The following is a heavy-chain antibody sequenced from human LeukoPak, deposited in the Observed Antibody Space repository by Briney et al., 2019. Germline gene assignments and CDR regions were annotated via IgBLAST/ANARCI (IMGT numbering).Heavy chain of an antibody. J-gene: IGHJ4*02. V-gene: IGHV1-69*05. D-gene: IGHD2-2*01. CDR2: IIPIFGTA. CDR3: ARSVGCSSTSCYLTDYFDY. Sequence: SVKVSCKASGCTFSSYAISWVRQAPGQGLEWMGGIIPIFGTANYAQTFQGRVTITTDDSTSTAYMELSSLRSEDTAVYYCARSVGCSSTSCYLTDYFDYWRQGTLVTVSS. CDR1: GCTFSSYA.